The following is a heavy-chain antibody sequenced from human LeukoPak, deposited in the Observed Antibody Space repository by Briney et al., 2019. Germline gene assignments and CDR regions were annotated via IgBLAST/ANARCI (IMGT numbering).Heavy chain of an antibody. CDR3: RGSAMDV. D-gene: IGHD3-10*01. CDR1: GFSFNNYG. J-gene: IGHJ6*02. V-gene: IGHV3-30*03. CDR2: IIYDGYYK. Sequence: PGGSLRLSCAASGFSFNNYGMHWVRQAPGKGLEWVALIIYDGYYKYYADSVKGRFTISRDDSKNTLYLQVNSLRAEDTAVTMVRGSAMDVWGQGTTVTVSS.